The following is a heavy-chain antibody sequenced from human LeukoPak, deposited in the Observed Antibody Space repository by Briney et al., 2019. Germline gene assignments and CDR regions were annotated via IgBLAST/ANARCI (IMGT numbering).Heavy chain of an antibody. Sequence: GGSLRLSCAASGFTFSSYWMHWVRQAPGKGLEWVSGISSSGGNTYYADSVKGRFTISRDNSKSTLYLQMNSLRVEDTAVYYCAKGSASSGYPRDYWGQGTLVTVSS. V-gene: IGHV3-23*01. J-gene: IGHJ4*02. CDR3: AKGSASSGYPRDY. D-gene: IGHD3-22*01. CDR1: GFTFSSYW. CDR2: ISSSGGNT.